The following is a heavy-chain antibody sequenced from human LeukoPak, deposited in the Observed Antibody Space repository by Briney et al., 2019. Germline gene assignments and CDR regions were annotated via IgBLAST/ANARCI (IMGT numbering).Heavy chain of an antibody. Sequence: GASVKVSCKVSGYTLTELSMHWVRQAPGKGLEWMGGFDPEDGETIYAQKFQGRVTMTEDTSTDTAYMELRSLRSDDTAVYYCARVGSDSSGYYYVTKLRDWFDPWGQGTLVTVSS. CDR3: ARVGSDSSGYYYVTKLRDWFDP. CDR2: FDPEDGET. D-gene: IGHD3-22*01. J-gene: IGHJ5*02. V-gene: IGHV1-24*01. CDR1: GYTLTELS.